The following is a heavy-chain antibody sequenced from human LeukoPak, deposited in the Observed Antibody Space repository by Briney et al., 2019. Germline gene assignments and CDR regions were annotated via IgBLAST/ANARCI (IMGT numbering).Heavy chain of an antibody. D-gene: IGHD2-15*01. CDR1: GFTFSSSA. Sequence: GGSLRLSCAASGFTFSSSAKSWVRQAPGKGLEWVSAISNNGGYTYYADSVQGRFTISRDNSKSTLCLQKNSLRAEDTAVYYCAKQLGYCSDGSCYFPYWGQGTLVTVSS. J-gene: IGHJ4*02. V-gene: IGHV3-23*01. CDR2: ISNNGGYT. CDR3: AKQLGYCSDGSCYFPY.